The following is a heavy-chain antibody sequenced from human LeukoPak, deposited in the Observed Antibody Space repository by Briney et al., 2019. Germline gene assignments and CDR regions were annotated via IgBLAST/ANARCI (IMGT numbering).Heavy chain of an antibody. CDR1: GGCIINGSDY. J-gene: IGHJ6*03. Sequence: SETLSLTCTFSGGCIINGSDYWDWIRQPPGKRLEWIGSIYYSGTTYYNPSLKSRVTISVDASKNQFSLKLSSVTAADTAAYYCVARNGDYSYMDVWGKGTTVTVSS. CDR2: IYYSGTT. CDR3: VARNGDYSYMDV. V-gene: IGHV4-39*01. D-gene: IGHD1-1*01.